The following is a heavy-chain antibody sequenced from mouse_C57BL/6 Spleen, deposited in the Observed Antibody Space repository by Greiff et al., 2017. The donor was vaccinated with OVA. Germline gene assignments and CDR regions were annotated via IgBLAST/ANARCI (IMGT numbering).Heavy chain of an antibody. CDR2: ISYSGST. V-gene: IGHV3-8*01. CDR1: GYSITSYY. CDR3: ARNDWYFDV. Sequence: DVMLVESGPGLAKPSQTLSLTCSVTGYSITSYYWNWIRKFPGNKLEYMGYISYSGSTYYNPSLKSRISIARDTSKNQYYLQLNSVTTEDTATYCGARNDWYFDVWGTGTTVTVSS. J-gene: IGHJ1*03.